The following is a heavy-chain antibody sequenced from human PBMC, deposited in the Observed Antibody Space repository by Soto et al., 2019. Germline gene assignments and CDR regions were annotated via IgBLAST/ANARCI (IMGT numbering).Heavy chain of an antibody. Sequence: QVQLVESGGGVVQPGRSLRLSCAASGFTFSNYGMHWVRQAPGKGLEVVAVMRNDASNVHYGDSVEGRFTISRDNSKNPVSLQMNSPREEDTVVYYCARQSSDILTAGMEVRGQGTTVT. CDR3: ARQSSDILTAGMEV. V-gene: IGHV3-33*01. CDR2: MRNDASNV. J-gene: IGHJ6*02. CDR1: GFTFSNYG. D-gene: IGHD3-9*01.